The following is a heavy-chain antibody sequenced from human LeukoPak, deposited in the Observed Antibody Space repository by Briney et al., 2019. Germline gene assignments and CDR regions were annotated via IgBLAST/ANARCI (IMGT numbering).Heavy chain of an antibody. Sequence: PGGSLRLSCAASGFTFSSYAMSWVRQAPGKGLEWVLGISASGGSSYYADSVKGRFTISRDNSKNTLYLQMNSLRAEDTAVYYCASYPIAAAPFDYWGQGTLVTVSS. CDR3: ASYPIAAAPFDY. CDR1: GFTFSSYA. V-gene: IGHV3-23*01. CDR2: ISASGGSS. D-gene: IGHD6-13*01. J-gene: IGHJ4*02.